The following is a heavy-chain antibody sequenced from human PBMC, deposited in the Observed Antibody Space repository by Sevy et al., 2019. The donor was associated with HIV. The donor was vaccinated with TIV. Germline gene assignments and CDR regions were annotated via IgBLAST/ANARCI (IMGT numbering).Heavy chain of an antibody. J-gene: IGHJ5*02. D-gene: IGHD3-22*01. V-gene: IGHV4-39*01. CDR1: GGAISSSSYC. Sequence: SETLSLTCTVSGGAISSSSYCWGWIRQPPGKGLEWIGSMYYSGSTYYNPSLKSRVTMSVDASKKQFSLKLSSVTAADSAVYYCASQWDTTGYYYAWGQRTLVTVSS. CDR2: MYYSGST. CDR3: ASQWDTTGYYYA.